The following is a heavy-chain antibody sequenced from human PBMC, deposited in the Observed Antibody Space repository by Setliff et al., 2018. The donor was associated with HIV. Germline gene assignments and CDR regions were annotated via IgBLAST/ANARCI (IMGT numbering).Heavy chain of an antibody. Sequence: ASVKVSCKAFGDTVTGHSIHWVRRAPGQRLEWMGWLNTGNGKTKYSQRFQDRVTLTRDTSARTAYMELRSLRSEDSAVYYCAINYAKLVLDAFDIWGQGTMVTVSS. CDR3: AINYAKLVLDAFDI. CDR1: GDTVTGHS. V-gene: IGHV1-3*04. J-gene: IGHJ3*02. CDR2: LNTGNGKT. D-gene: IGHD6-13*01.